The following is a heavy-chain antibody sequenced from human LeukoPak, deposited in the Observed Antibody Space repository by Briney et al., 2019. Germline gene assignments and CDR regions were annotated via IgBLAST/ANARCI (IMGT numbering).Heavy chain of an antibody. D-gene: IGHD3-3*01. J-gene: IGHJ4*02. V-gene: IGHV3-33*01. CDR3: ARTYYDFWSGYPLDY. Sequence: PGGSLRLSCAASGFTFSSYGMHWVRQAPGTGLEWVAVIWYDGSNKYYADSVKGRFTISRDNSKNTLYLQMNSLRAEDTAVYYCARTYYDFWSGYPLDYWGQGTLVTVSS. CDR1: GFTFSSYG. CDR2: IWYDGSNK.